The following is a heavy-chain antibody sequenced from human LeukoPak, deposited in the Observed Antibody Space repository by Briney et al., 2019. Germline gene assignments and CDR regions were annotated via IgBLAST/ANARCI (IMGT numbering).Heavy chain of an antibody. CDR2: MNPNSGNT. V-gene: IGHV1-8*01. CDR1: GYTFTSYG. J-gene: IGHJ4*02. D-gene: IGHD2-15*01. CDR3: ASALRGCSGGSCYSTALYYFDY. Sequence: ASVKVSCKASGYTFTSYGINWVRQAPGQGLEWMGWMNPNSGNTGYAQKFQGRVTMTRNTSISTAYMELSSLRSEDTAVYYCASALRGCSGGSCYSTALYYFDYWGQGTLVTVSS.